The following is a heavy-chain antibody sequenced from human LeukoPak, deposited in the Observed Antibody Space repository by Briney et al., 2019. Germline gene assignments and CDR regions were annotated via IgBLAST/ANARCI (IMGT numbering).Heavy chain of an antibody. CDR3: ARTKVGATRSVDY. Sequence: SETLSLTCTVSGGSISSSSYSWGWIRQPPGKGLEWIGSIYYSGSTYYNPSLKSRVTISVDTSKNQFSLKLSSVTAADTAVYYCARTKVGATRSVDYWGQGTLVTVSS. D-gene: IGHD1-26*01. V-gene: IGHV4-39*01. CDR1: GGSISSSSYS. J-gene: IGHJ4*02. CDR2: IYYSGST.